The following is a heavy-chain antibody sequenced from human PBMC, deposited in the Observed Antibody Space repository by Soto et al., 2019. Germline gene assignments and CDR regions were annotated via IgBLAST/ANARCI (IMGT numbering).Heavy chain of an antibody. D-gene: IGHD5-18*01. CDR3: ARGIPGHYAVDV. Sequence: EVQLVESGGGLVQPGGSLRLSCAASGFTFNSYWMHWVRQAPGKGLVWVSRVNGDGTTTNYADSVKGRFAIYRDNAKNTLYLQVDSLRDDDTAVYFWARGIPGHYAVDVWGQGTTVTVSS. CDR1: GFTFNSYW. CDR2: VNGDGTTT. V-gene: IGHV3-74*01. J-gene: IGHJ6*02.